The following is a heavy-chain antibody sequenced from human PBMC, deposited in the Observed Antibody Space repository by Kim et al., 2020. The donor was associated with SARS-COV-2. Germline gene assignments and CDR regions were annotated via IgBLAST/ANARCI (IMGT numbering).Heavy chain of an antibody. CDR3: ARPYYDFWSGYPTYFDY. J-gene: IGHJ4*02. CDR1: GGSISSSSYY. V-gene: IGHV4-39*01. Sequence: SETLSLTCTVSGGSISSSSYYWGWIRQPPGKGLEWIGSIYYSGSTYYNPSLKSRVTISVDTSKNQFSLKLSSVTAADTAVYYCARPYYDFWSGYPTYFDYWGQGTLVTVSS. D-gene: IGHD3-3*01. CDR2: IYYSGST.